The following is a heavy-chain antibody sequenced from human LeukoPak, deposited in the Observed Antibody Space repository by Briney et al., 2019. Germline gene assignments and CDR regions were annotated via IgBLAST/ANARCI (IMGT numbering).Heavy chain of an antibody. V-gene: IGHV4-39*01. CDR2: IYYSGSA. CDR3: ARRLVGATFDY. CDR1: GGSISSRSYY. D-gene: IGHD1-26*01. J-gene: IGHJ4*02. Sequence: PSETLSLTCTVSGGSISSRSYYWGWIRQPPGEGLEWIGSIYYSGSAYYNPSLKSQVTISVDTSKNQFSLKMSSVTAADTAVYYCARRLVGATFDYWGQGTLVTVSS.